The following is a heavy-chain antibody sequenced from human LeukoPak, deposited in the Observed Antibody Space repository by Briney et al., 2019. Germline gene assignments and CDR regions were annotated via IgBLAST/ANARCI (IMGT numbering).Heavy chain of an antibody. J-gene: IGHJ4*02. CDR1: GYIFSSYG. D-gene: IGHD6-19*01. CDR3: ARDRHASSGWTGEFDY. V-gene: IGHV1-18*01. CDR2: ISAYNGNT. Sequence: ASVKVSCKASGYIFSSYGISWVRQAPGQGLEWMGWISAYNGNTKYAQKFQGRVTMTTDTSTSTGYMELRSLRSDDTAVYYCARDRHASSGWTGEFDYWGQGTLVTVS.